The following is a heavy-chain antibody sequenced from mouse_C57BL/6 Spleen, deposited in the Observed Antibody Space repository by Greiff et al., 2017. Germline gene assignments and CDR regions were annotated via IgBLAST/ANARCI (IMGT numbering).Heavy chain of an antibody. CDR3: ARYRNYVLFDY. CDR1: GYAFTNYL. J-gene: IGHJ2*01. CDR2: INPGSGGT. Sequence: QVQLQQSGAELVRPGTSVKVSCKASGYAFTNYLIEWVKQRPGKGLEWIGVINPGSGGTNYNEKFKGKATLTADKSSSTAYMQLSSLTSEDSAVYFCARYRNYVLFDYWGQGTTLTVSS. V-gene: IGHV1-54*01. D-gene: IGHD2-5*01.